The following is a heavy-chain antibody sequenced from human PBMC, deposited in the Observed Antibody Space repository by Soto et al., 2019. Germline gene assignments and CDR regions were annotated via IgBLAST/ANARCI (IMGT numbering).Heavy chain of an antibody. J-gene: IGHJ6*02. CDR3: AAGYCSGGSCYSIRFGYYYGMDV. V-gene: IGHV1-58*01. D-gene: IGHD2-15*01. Sequence: ASVKVSCKASGFTFTSSAVQWVRQARGQRLEWIGWIVVGSGNTNYAQKFQERVTITRDMSTSTAYMELSSLRSEDTAVYYCAAGYCSGGSCYSIRFGYYYGMDVWGQGTTVTVSS. CDR2: IVVGSGNT. CDR1: GFTFTSSA.